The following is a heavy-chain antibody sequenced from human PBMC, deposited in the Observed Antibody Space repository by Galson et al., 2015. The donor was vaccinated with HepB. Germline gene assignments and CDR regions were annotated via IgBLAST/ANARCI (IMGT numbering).Heavy chain of an antibody. D-gene: IGHD3-3*01. CDR2: INSDGSST. Sequence: SLRLSCAASGFTFSSYWMHWVRQAPGKGLVWVSRINSDGSSTSYADSVKGRFTISRDNAKNTLYLQMNSLRAEDTAVYYCARDHSPPAGWYYDFWSGYYDKNYYYMDVWGKGTTVTVSS. V-gene: IGHV3-74*01. J-gene: IGHJ6*03. CDR3: ARDHSPPAGWYYDFWSGYYDKNYYYMDV. CDR1: GFTFSSYW.